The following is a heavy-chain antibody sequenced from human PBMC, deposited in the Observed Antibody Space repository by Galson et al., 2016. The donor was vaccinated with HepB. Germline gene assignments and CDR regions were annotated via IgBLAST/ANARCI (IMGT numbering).Heavy chain of an antibody. CDR1: GGSINSTAW. D-gene: IGHD2-2*01. V-gene: IGHV4-4*02. CDR3: ARLYIVEVPSEGFDP. Sequence: SETLSLTCGVSGGSINSTAWWSWVRQSPGKGLEWIGQIYHTGSTHYNPSLKSRVTISVDKSKNQFSLTLNSVTAADTAVCFCARLYIVEVPSEGFDPWGQGTLVTVSS. CDR2: IYHTGST. J-gene: IGHJ5*02.